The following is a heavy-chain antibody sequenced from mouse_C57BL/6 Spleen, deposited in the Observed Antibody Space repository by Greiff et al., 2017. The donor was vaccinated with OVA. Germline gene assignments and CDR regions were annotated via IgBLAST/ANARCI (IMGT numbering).Heavy chain of an antibody. Sequence: EVQLVESGGGLVQPGGSLSLSCAASGFTFTDYYMSWVRQPPGKALEWLGFIRNKANGYTTEYSASVKGRFTISRDNSQSILYLQMHALRAEDSATYYCARLGDRAWFAYWGQGTLVTVSA. CDR3: ARLGDRAWFAY. J-gene: IGHJ3*01. V-gene: IGHV7-3*01. CDR2: IRNKANGYTT. CDR1: GFTFTDYY. D-gene: IGHD3-2*01.